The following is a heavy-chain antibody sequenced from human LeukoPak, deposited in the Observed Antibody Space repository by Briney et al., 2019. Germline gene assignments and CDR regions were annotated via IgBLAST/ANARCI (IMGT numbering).Heavy chain of an antibody. CDR2: ISYDGDNT. Sequence: GRSLRLSCAASGFTLSTYVMHWVPQAPGKGLEWVAYISYDGDNTYYADSVKGRFTISRDNSKNTLYLLVNSLRVEDTAVYYCARGDYEVYWGQGTLVTVSS. CDR3: ARGDYEVY. D-gene: IGHD4-17*01. V-gene: IGHV3-30*01. CDR1: GFTLSTYV. J-gene: IGHJ4*02.